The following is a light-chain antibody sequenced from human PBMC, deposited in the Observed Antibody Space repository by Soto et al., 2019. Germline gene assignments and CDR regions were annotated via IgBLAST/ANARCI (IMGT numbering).Light chain of an antibody. CDR3: QQYHSYPLT. V-gene: IGKV1D-16*01. J-gene: IGKJ4*01. Sequence: DIQMTQSPSSLSASVGDRVTITCRASQAIGSWLAWYQQKPGKAPTSLIYDASNLQTHIPSRFSGFGSVTDFTLTISGLQPEYSATYYCQQYHSYPLTFGGGTMVEIK. CDR2: DAS. CDR1: QAIGSW.